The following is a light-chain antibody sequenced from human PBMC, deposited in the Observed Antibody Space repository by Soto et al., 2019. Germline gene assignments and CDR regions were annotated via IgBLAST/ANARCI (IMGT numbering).Light chain of an antibody. CDR1: QSISSW. Sequence: DIQMTQSPSTLSASVGDRVTITCRASQSISSWLAWYQQKPGKAPKLLIYKASSLESGVQSRFSGSGSGTEFTLTISSLQHDDFATYYCQQYKSQWTFGQGTKVEIK. V-gene: IGKV1-5*03. J-gene: IGKJ1*01. CDR2: KAS. CDR3: QQYKSQWT.